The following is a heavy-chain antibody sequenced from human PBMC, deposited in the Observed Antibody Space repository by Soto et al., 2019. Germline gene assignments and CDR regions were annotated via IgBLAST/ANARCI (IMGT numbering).Heavy chain of an antibody. CDR2: ISGSGGST. CDR3: AKCFYDFRSGYQYYFDY. Sequence: PGWSLRLSCSASVFTFSSYAMSWVRQAPGKGLEWVSAISGSGGSTYYADSVKGRFTISRDNSKNTLYLQMNSLRAEDTAVYYCAKCFYDFRSGYQYYFDYWGQGTLVTVSS. V-gene: IGHV3-23*01. J-gene: IGHJ4*02. CDR1: VFTFSSYA. D-gene: IGHD3-3*01.